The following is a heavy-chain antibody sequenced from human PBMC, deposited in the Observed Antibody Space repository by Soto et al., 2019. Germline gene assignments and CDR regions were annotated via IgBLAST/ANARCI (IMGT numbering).Heavy chain of an antibody. V-gene: IGHV1-24*01. J-gene: IGHJ3*02. D-gene: IGHD1-26*01. CDR1: GYTLTELA. CDR3: ATGWSGAITDKLWAFDI. Sequence: ASVKVSCKVSGYTLTELARHWVRQAPGKGLEWMGGFDPEDGETIYAQKFQGRVTMTEDTSTDTAYMELSSLRSEDTAVYYCATGWSGAITDKLWAFDIWGQGTMVTVSS. CDR2: FDPEDGET.